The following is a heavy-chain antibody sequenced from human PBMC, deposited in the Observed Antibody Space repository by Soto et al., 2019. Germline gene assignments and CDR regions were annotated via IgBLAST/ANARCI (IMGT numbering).Heavy chain of an antibody. CDR2: MNPNNGDT. D-gene: IGHD3-10*01. Sequence: QVQLVQSGAEVKKPGASVKVSCKASGYTFNAFYVHWVRQAPGHGLEWMGWMNPNNGDTYYAKKFEGWVSMTRDTSISTAYMELRELKSDDSAVYFCGRAWGAGIFFFFNSWGQGTLVTVSS. V-gene: IGHV1-2*04. CDR3: GRAWGAGIFFFFNS. CDR1: GYTFNAFY. J-gene: IGHJ4*02.